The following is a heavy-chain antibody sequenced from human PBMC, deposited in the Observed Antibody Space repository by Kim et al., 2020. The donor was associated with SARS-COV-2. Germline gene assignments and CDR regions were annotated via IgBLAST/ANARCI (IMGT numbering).Heavy chain of an antibody. CDR3: AKDIGPLTSVDTAMPDFDY. Sequence: GGSLRLSCAASGFTFDDYTMHWVRQAPGKGLEWVSLISWDGGSTYYADSVKGRFTISRDNSKNSLYLQMNSLRTEDTALYYCAKDIGPLTSVDTAMPDFDYWGQGTLVTVSS. J-gene: IGHJ4*02. D-gene: IGHD5-18*01. CDR1: GFTFDDYT. CDR2: ISWDGGST. V-gene: IGHV3-43*01.